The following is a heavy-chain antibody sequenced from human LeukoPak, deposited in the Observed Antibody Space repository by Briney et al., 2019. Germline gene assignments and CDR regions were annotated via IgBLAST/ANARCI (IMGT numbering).Heavy chain of an antibody. Sequence: PGGSLRLSCAASGFIFSDFWMYWVRQAPGKGLEWVANIKHDGSQKYYVDSVRGRFTISRDNAKNSLYLQMNSLRAEDTAVYYCARRAPGEESDAFDIWGQGTMVTVSS. D-gene: IGHD1-14*01. CDR2: IKHDGSQK. J-gene: IGHJ3*02. V-gene: IGHV3-7*03. CDR3: ARRAPGEESDAFDI. CDR1: GFIFSDFW.